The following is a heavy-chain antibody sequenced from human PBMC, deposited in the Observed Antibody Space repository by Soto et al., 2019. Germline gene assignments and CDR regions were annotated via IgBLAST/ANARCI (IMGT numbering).Heavy chain of an antibody. V-gene: IGHV1-69*01. J-gene: IGHJ6*02. CDR2: IIPISGTT. D-gene: IGHD2-15*01. Sequence: QVQLVQSGAEVKKPGSSVKVSCKASGGTFSTHAIIWVRQAPGHGLEWMGGIIPISGTTYYTQKFQGRVTITAAEPTSTAFMELGSLKSDDTAVFYCARGYCSGGNCYSGMDVWGQGTMVTVSS. CDR3: ARGYCSGGNCYSGMDV. CDR1: GGTFSTHA.